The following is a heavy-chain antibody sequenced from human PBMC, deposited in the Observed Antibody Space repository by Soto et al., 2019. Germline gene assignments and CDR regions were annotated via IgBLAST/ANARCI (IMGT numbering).Heavy chain of an antibody. D-gene: IGHD2-21*01. CDR3: AKVDRQDIRIRFDY. V-gene: IGHV3-23*01. CDR1: AFTLSSYA. CDR2: ISGSGGST. Sequence: GGSLRLSCAASAFTLSSYAMSWVRQAPGKRLEWVSAISGSGGSTYYADSVKGRFTISRDNSKNTLYLQMNRLRAEDTAVYYCAKVDRQDIRIRFDYWGQGTLVTVSS. J-gene: IGHJ4*02.